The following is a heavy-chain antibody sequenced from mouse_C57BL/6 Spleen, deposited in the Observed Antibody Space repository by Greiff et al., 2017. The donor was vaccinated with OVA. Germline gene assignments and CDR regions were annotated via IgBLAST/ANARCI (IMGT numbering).Heavy chain of an antibody. J-gene: IGHJ4*01. CDR1: GYTFTNYW. Sequence: LVESGAELVRPGTSVKMSCKASGYTFTNYWIGWAKQRPGHGLEWIGDIYPGGGYTNYNEKFKGKATLTADKSSSTAYMQFSSLTSEDSAIYYCARSNYSYYYAMDYWGQGTSVTVSS. CDR2: IYPGGGYT. CDR3: ARSNYSYYYAMDY. D-gene: IGHD2-12*01. V-gene: IGHV1-63*01.